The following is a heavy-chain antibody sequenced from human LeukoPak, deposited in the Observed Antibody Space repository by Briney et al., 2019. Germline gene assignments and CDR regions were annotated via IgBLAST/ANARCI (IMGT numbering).Heavy chain of an antibody. Sequence: SETLSLTCTVSGGSISSYYWSWIRQPPGKGLEWIGYIYYSGSTNYNPSLKSRVTISVDTSKNQFSLKLSSVTAADTAVYYCARHVGYCSSTSCFRDYYFDYWGQGTLVTVSS. J-gene: IGHJ4*02. CDR3: ARHVGYCSSTSCFRDYYFDY. CDR1: GGSISSYY. V-gene: IGHV4-59*08. D-gene: IGHD2-2*01. CDR2: IYYSGST.